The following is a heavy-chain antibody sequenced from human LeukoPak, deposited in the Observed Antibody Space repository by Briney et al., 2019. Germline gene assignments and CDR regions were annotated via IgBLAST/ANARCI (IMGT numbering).Heavy chain of an antibody. V-gene: IGHV3-23*01. CDR3: AKEEGIAVLPGWFDP. CDR2: ISGSGGST. J-gene: IGHJ5*02. Sequence: GGSLRLSCAASGFTVSSNYMSWVRQAPGKGLEWVSAISGSGGSTYYADSVKGRFTISRDNSKNTLYLQMNSLRAEDTAVYYCAKEEGIAVLPGWFDPWGQGTLVTVSS. D-gene: IGHD6-19*01. CDR1: GFTVSSNY.